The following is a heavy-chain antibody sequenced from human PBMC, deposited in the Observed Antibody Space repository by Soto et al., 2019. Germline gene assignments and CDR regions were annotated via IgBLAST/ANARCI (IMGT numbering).Heavy chain of an antibody. J-gene: IGHJ5*02. CDR3: ARSAWSYGGWFDP. V-gene: IGHV4-39*01. D-gene: IGHD3-16*01. CDR1: GGSVSSGSYY. CDR2: IYYSGST. Sequence: QLQLQESGPGLVKPSETLSLTCTVSGGSVSSGSYYWGWIRQPPGKGLEWIATIYYSGSTYYNPSLKSRVTIFVDTSKNQFSPQLTSVTAADTAVYYCARSAWSYGGWFDPWGQGTLVTVSS.